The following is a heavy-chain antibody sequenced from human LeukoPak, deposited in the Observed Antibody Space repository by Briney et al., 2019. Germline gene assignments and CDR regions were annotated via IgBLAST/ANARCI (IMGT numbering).Heavy chain of an antibody. CDR2: ISSSSSTI. CDR1: GFTFRSYS. Sequence: GGSLRLSCAASGFTFRSYSMSWVLQAPGKGLECVSYISSSSSTIYYADSVKGRFTISRDNAKNSLHLQMNSLRAEDTAVYYCARVGGYSYGYDYWGQGTLVTVSS. CDR3: ARVGGYSYGYDY. V-gene: IGHV3-48*01. J-gene: IGHJ4*02. D-gene: IGHD5-18*01.